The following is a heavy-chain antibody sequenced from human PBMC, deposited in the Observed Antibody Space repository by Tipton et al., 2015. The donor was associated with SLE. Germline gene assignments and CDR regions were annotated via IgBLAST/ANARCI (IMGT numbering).Heavy chain of an antibody. V-gene: IGHV4-61*09. CDR1: GGSIKRGVYY. CDR3: ASHSSGGFDP. CDR2: IYTTGST. D-gene: IGHD2-15*01. J-gene: IGHJ5*02. Sequence: LRLSCTVTGGSIKRGVYYWTWIRQPAGKGLEWIGQIYTTGSTRYNPSLKSRVRVSVDTSKNQLSLTLSAVTAADTAVYYCASHSSGGFDPWGQGTLVTVSS.